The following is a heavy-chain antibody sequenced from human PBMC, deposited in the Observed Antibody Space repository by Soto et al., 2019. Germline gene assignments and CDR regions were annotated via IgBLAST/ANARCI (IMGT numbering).Heavy chain of an antibody. J-gene: IGHJ4*02. CDR1: GFTFSSYG. Sequence: QVQLVESGGGVVQPGRSLRLSCAASGFTFSSYGMHWVRQAPGKGLEWVAVIWYDGSNKYYADSVKGRFTISRDNSKNTLYLEMNSLRAEDTAVYYCARDESCSGGRGRFDYWGQGTLVTVSS. CDR3: ARDESCSGGRGRFDY. CDR2: IWYDGSNK. V-gene: IGHV3-33*01. D-gene: IGHD3-10*02.